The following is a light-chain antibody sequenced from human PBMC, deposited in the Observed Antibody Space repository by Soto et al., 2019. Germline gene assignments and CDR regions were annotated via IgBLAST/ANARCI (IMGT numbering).Light chain of an antibody. V-gene: IGKV3-11*01. CDR2: GTS. CDR1: QSITTS. Sequence: EIVLTQSPATLSLSPGERATLSCRASQSITTSFAWYQQKPGQAPRLLIYGTSNRAPGIPARFSGSGSGTDFTLTISTLEPEDFAVYYCQKRDTWPPLYTFGPGTKVEFK. J-gene: IGKJ3*01. CDR3: QKRDTWPPLYT.